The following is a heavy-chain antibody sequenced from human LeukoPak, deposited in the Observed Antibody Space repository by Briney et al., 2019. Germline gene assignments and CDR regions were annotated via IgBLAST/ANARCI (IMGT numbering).Heavy chain of an antibody. CDR3: ARWGYSYGIDY. CDR1: GGSISSSSYY. D-gene: IGHD5-18*01. CDR2: GSYSGST. V-gene: IGHV4-39*01. Sequence: SETLSLTCTVSGGSISSSSYYWGWIRQPPGKVLEWIGGGSYSGSTYYNPSLKSRVTVSVDTSKNQFSLKLSSVTAADTAVYYCARWGYSYGIDYWGQGTLVTVSS. J-gene: IGHJ4*02.